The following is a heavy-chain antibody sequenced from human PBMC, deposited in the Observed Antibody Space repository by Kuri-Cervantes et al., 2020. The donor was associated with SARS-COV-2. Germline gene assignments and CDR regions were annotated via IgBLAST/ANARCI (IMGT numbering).Heavy chain of an antibody. V-gene: IGHV1-46*01. CDR1: GYTFTSYY. CDR3: AREEGTYDFWSGFYKTPFDY. CDR2: INPSGGST. D-gene: IGHD3-3*01. J-gene: IGHJ4*02. Sequence: ASVQVSCKASGYTFTSYYMHWVRQAPGRGREWMGIINPSGGSTSYAQKFQGRVTMTRDTSTSTVYMELSSLRSEDTAVYYCAREEGTYDFWSGFYKTPFDYWGQGTLVTVSS.